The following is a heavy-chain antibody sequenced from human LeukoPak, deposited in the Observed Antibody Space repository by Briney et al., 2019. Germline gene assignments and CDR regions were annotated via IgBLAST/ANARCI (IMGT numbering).Heavy chain of an antibody. CDR2: ISYDGSNK. V-gene: IGHV3-30*18. Sequence: PGGSLRLSCAASGFTFSSYGMHWVRQAPGKGLEWVAVISYDGSNKYYADSVKGRFTISRDNSKNTLYLQMNSLRAEDTVVYYCAKGRSVKQELDYWGQGTLVTVSS. CDR1: GFTFSSYG. CDR3: AKGRSVKQELDY. D-gene: IGHD1-1*01. J-gene: IGHJ4*02.